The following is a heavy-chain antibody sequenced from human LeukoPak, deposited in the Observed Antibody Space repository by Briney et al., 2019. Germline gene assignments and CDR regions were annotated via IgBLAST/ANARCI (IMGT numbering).Heavy chain of an antibody. CDR1: GGSISSYY. V-gene: IGHV4-59*01. Sequence: SETLSLTCSVSGGSISSYYWSWIRQPPGKGLEGIGYVYHNKRTNSNPTLKSRVTLSVDTSKNEFSLKLTPMTAADTAVYFCARSPQYFDSLLDGDSRYYFDYWGQGTLVTVSS. CDR3: ARSPQYFDSLLDGDSRYYFDY. J-gene: IGHJ4*02. D-gene: IGHD3-9*01. CDR2: VYHNKRT.